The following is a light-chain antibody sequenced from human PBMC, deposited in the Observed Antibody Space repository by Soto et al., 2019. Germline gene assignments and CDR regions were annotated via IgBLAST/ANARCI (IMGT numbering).Light chain of an antibody. CDR1: QSVGSS. J-gene: IGKJ4*01. Sequence: EIVLTQSPATLSLSPGERATLSCRASQSVGSSLAWYQQKPGQAPRLLIYDASTRATGIPARFSGSGSGTDFTLTISSLEPEEFAVYYCQQRTNWPLTFGGGTKVEIK. CDR3: QQRTNWPLT. V-gene: IGKV3-11*01. CDR2: DAS.